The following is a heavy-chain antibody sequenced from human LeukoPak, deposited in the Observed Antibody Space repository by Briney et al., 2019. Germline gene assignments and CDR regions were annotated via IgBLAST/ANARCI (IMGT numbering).Heavy chain of an antibody. CDR3: AKSSGYYYDAFDI. V-gene: IGHV3-23*01. J-gene: IGHJ3*02. Sequence: GGSLRLSCAASGFTFSSYGMSWVRRAPGKGLEWVSAITATSSSTHDADSVQGRFTISRDNSKNTLYLQMNSLRAEDTAVYYCAKSSGYYYDAFDIWGQGTMVTVSS. CDR1: GFTFSSYG. CDR2: ITATSSST. D-gene: IGHD3-22*01.